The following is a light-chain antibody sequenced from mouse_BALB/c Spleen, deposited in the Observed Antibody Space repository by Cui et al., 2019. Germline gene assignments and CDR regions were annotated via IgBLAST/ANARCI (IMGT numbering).Light chain of an antibody. V-gene: IGKV4-55*01. Sequence: QIVLTQSPAIMSASPGEKVTMTCSASSSVSYMYWYQQKPGSSPRLLIYDTSILGSGVPARFSGSGSGTSYSLTISRMEAEDAATYYCQQWSSYLTFGAGTKLELK. CDR3: QQWSSYLT. CDR2: DTS. J-gene: IGKJ5*01. CDR1: SSVSY.